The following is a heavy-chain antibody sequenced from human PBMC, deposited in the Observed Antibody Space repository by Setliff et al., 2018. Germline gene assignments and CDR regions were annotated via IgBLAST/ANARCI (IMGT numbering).Heavy chain of an antibody. D-gene: IGHD3-9*01. J-gene: IGHJ4*02. CDR1: GYTFIGHY. Sequence: GASVKVSCKASGYTFIGHYMHWVRQAPGEGLEWMGWINPNNGETKFAQKFQDRVTLARDTSLKTHYMELSNLTSDDTAIYYCARDFIWGGLTGPDYWGQGTLVTVSS. V-gene: IGHV1-2*02. CDR3: ARDFIWGGLTGPDY. CDR2: INPNNGET.